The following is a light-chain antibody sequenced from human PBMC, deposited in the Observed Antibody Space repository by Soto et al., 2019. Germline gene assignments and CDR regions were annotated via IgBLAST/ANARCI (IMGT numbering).Light chain of an antibody. Sequence: QSVLTQPPSVSGAPGQRGTISCTGGSSNIGARYDVHWYQHLPGTDPKLLISSNSHRPSGVPDRFSGSKSGTAASLAITGLQAADESDYYCQSYDNSLSGPVFVVGTTLTVL. V-gene: IGLV1-40*01. CDR2: SNS. J-gene: IGLJ2*01. CDR3: QSYDNSLSGPV. CDR1: SSNIGARYD.